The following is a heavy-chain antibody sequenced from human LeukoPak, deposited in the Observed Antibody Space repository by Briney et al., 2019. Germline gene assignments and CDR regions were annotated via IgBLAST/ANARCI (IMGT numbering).Heavy chain of an antibody. J-gene: IGHJ5*02. CDR3: ARVTIGWFDP. Sequence: SETLSLTCTVSGGSISSYYWSWIRQPPGKGLGWIGYIYYSGSTNYNPSLKSRVTISVDTSKNQFSLKLSSVTAADTAVYYCARVTIGWFDPCGQGTLITVSS. CDR2: IYYSGST. D-gene: IGHD4-23*01. CDR1: GGSISSYY. V-gene: IGHV4-59*01.